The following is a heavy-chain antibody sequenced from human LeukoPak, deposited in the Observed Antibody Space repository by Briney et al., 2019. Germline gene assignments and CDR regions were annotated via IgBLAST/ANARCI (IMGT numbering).Heavy chain of an antibody. Sequence: SETLSLTCTVSGGSITIYYWGWIRQPPGKGLEWIGSVYYYGSTYYNPSLKSRVTISVATSKKQLSLKLNSVTAADTAVYYCARLGFGVVQGYMDVWGKGTTVAVSS. CDR3: ARLGFGVVQGYMDV. J-gene: IGHJ6*03. D-gene: IGHD3-3*01. CDR2: VYYYGST. V-gene: IGHV4-39*07. CDR1: GGSITIYY.